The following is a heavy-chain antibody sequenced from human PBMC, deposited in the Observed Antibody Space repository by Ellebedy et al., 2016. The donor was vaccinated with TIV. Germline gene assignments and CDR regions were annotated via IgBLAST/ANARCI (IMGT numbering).Heavy chain of an antibody. D-gene: IGHD1-26*01. CDR3: ATDGSYGDYLSPTHAFEI. CDR1: RFSFSSYW. CDR2: INQDGSDK. Sequence: GGSLRLSCAASRFSFSSYWMSWVRQSPGKGLEWVANINQDGSDKYYVDSVKGRFTISRDNAKNSLYLQMNSLRADDAAMYYYATDGSYGDYLSPTHAFEIWGQGTMLIVSS. V-gene: IGHV3-7*01. J-gene: IGHJ3*02.